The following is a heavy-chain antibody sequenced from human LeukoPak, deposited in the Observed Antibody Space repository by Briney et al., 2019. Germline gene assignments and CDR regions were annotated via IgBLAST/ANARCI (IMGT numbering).Heavy chain of an antibody. CDR2: ISGSGGST. V-gene: IGHV3-23*01. D-gene: IGHD6-19*01. CDR3: AAQWLVLGAFDI. Sequence: GGSLRLSCAASGFTFSSYAMSWVRQAPGKGLEWVSAISGSGGSTYYADSVKGRFIISRDNSKNTLNLQMNSLRAEDTAVYYCAAQWLVLGAFDIWGQGTMVTVSS. CDR1: GFTFSSYA. J-gene: IGHJ3*02.